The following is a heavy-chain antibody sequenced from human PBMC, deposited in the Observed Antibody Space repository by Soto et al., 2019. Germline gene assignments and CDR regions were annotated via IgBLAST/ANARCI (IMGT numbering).Heavy chain of an antibody. Sequence: SETLSLTCAVYGGSFSGYHWSWIRQPPGKGLEWIGEISHSGRTNYKSSLKSRVTISVDTSKNQFSLKLSSVTAADTAVYYCAAADWGHNFYYGMDVWGQGTTVTV. V-gene: IGHV4-34*01. CDR1: GGSFSGYH. J-gene: IGHJ6*02. D-gene: IGHD7-27*01. CDR3: AAADWGHNFYYGMDV. CDR2: ISHSGRT.